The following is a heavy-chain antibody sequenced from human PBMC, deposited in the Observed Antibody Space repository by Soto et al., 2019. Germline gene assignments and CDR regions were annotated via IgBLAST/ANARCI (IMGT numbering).Heavy chain of an antibody. Sequence: PSETLSLTCTVSGGSISSGDYYWSWIRQPPGKGLEWIGYIYYSGSTYYNPSLKSRVTISVDTSKNQFSLKLRSVTAADTAVYYCARLRGGYSAYDLNFDYWGQGTLVTVSS. CDR2: IYYSGST. CDR3: ARLRGGYSAYDLNFDY. CDR1: GGSISSGDYY. V-gene: IGHV4-30-4*02. D-gene: IGHD5-12*01. J-gene: IGHJ4*02.